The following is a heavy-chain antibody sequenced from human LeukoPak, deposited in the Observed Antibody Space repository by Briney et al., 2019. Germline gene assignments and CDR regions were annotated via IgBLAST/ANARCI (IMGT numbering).Heavy chain of an antibody. J-gene: IGHJ4*02. CDR3: AKDDYVWGSYRYPAYPDY. D-gene: IGHD3-16*02. CDR1: GFTFSSYG. CDR2: ISYDGSNK. V-gene: IGHV3-30*18. Sequence: GGSLRLSCATSGFTFSSYGMHWVRQAPGKGLEWVAVISYDGSNKYYADSVKGRFTISRDNSKNTLYLQMNSLRAEDTAVYYCAKDDYVWGSYRYPAYPDYWGQGTLVTDSS.